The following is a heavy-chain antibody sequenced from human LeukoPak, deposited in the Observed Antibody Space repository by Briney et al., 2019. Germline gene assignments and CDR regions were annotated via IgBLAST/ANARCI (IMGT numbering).Heavy chain of an antibody. V-gene: IGHV3-30*19. Sequence: GRSLRLSCDDIGLLFNSFGIKETSQAPGKGLEWVAVIAHDARSEYDADSVKGRFTISRDNSQNTLYLQINSLRAEDTAMHCMELNNDITSTLSYHNMDVWGKGTTVTVSS. CDR3: ELNNDITSTLSYHNMDV. CDR2: IAHDARSE. D-gene: IGHD1-7*01. CDR1: GLLFNSFG. J-gene: IGHJ6*03.